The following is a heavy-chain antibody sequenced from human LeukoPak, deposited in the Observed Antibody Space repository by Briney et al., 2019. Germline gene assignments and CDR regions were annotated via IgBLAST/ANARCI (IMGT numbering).Heavy chain of an antibody. CDR1: GFTFSNSA. J-gene: IGHJ4*02. D-gene: IGHD3-16*02. CDR3: ARDRYDCVWGNNRPSERDHFDS. V-gene: IGHV3-23*01. Sequence: GGSLRLSCAASGFTFSNSAMSWARQAPGKGLEWVSGISGSGGSTFYADSVKGRFTISRDNSKNTLYLQMNSPRVDDTAVYYCARDRYDCVWGNNRPSERDHFDSWGQGTLVTVSS. CDR2: ISGSGGST.